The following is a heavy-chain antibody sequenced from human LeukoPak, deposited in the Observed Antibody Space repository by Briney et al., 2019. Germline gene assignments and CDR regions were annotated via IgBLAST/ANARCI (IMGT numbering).Heavy chain of an antibody. CDR2: ISAYNGNT. CDR3: AKAPGRSGYFPHYYYYMDV. Sequence: ASVKVSCKASGYIFTSYGINWMRQAPGQGLEWMGWISAYNGNTRFAQKLQGRVTMTTDTSTNTAYLELRSLRSDDTAVYYCAKAPGRSGYFPHYYYYMDVWGKGTTVTVSS. J-gene: IGHJ6*03. D-gene: IGHD3-3*01. CDR1: GYIFTSYG. V-gene: IGHV1-18*01.